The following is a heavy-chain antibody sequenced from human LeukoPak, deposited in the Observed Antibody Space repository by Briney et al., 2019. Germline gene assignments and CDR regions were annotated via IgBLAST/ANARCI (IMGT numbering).Heavy chain of an antibody. CDR2: ISSNGGST. CDR3: AKDQSIAAAGLDY. CDR1: GFTFSSYA. Sequence: GGSLRLSCAASGFTFSSYAMHWVRQAPGKGLEYVSAISSNGGSTYYANSVKGRFSISRDNSKNTLYLQMGSLRAEDTAVYYCAKDQSIAAAGLDYWGQGTLVTVSS. J-gene: IGHJ4*02. V-gene: IGHV3-64*01. D-gene: IGHD6-13*01.